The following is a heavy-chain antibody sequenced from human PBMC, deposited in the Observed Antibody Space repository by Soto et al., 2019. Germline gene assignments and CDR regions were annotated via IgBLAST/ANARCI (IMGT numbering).Heavy chain of an antibody. CDR1: GGAISTYC. CDR2: ISYSGGT. J-gene: IGHJ5*02. D-gene: IGHD3-10*01. Sequence: PSETLSLTCTVSGGAISTYCWSWIRRSPGKGLEWIGYISYSGGTNYNPSLKSRVTMSVDTSKNQFSLKLSSVTAADTATYYCARGTVWFGELLKALWFDPWGQGTLVTVSS. V-gene: IGHV4-59*01. CDR3: ARGTVWFGELLKALWFDP.